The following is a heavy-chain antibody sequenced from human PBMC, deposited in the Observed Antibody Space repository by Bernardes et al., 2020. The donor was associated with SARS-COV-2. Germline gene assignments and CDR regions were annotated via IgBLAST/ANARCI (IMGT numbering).Heavy chain of an antibody. CDR1: GFRFDNYG. J-gene: IGHJ6*04. CDR3: AKEKGILMLYANPGRCMDI. V-gene: IGHV3-30*18. Sequence: RGSLRLSCPASGFRFDNYGMHWVRQAPGKGRGWVAGISYEGSQKDYADSVKGRFTISRDPFKNTLYLEMNSLRVEDTALYYCAKEKGILMLYANPGRCMDILGKGTTVIVSS. CDR2: ISYEGSQK. D-gene: IGHD2-8*01.